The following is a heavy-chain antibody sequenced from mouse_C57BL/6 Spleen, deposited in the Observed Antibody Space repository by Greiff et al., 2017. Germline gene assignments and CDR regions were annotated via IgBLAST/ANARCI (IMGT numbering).Heavy chain of an antibody. J-gene: IGHJ1*03. CDR2: INPSNGGT. Sequence: QVQLQQPGTELVKPGASVKLSCKASGYTFTSYWMHWVKQRPGQGLEWIGNINPSNGGTNYNEKFKSKATLTVDKSSSTAYMQLSSLTSEDSAVYYCARSDYYGSGWYFDVWGTGTTVTVSS. CDR3: ARSDYYGSGWYFDV. D-gene: IGHD1-1*01. CDR1: GYTFTSYW. V-gene: IGHV1-53*01.